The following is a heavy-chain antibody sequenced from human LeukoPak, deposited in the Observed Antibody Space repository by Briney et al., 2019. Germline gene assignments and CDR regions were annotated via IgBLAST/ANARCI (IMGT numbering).Heavy chain of an antibody. V-gene: IGHV4-59*08. CDR1: GGSISSYY. Sequence: PSETLSLTCTVSGGSISSYYWSWIRQPPGKGLEWIGYIYYSGSTNYNPSLKSRVTISVDTPKNQFSLKLSSVIAADTAVYYCARSPGYSSGWPFDYWGQGTLVTVSS. J-gene: IGHJ4*02. CDR2: IYYSGST. D-gene: IGHD6-19*01. CDR3: ARSPGYSSGWPFDY.